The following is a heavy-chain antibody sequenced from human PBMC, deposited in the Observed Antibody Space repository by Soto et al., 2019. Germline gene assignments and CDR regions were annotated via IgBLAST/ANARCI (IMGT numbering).Heavy chain of an antibody. CDR1: GFTFRTFG. Sequence: EVELLESGGGIVQPGGSLRVSCVASGFTFRTFGMSWVRQAPGKGLEWVSAISGTGGETFYADSVKSRFTISRGNSKNTLYLPMPSLRNEDTALKVCVLDRGLRVVSPSPDYWGQGTMVTVSS. CDR3: VLDRGLRVVSPSPDY. V-gene: IGHV3-23*01. D-gene: IGHD2-21*01. J-gene: IGHJ4*02. CDR2: ISGTGGET.